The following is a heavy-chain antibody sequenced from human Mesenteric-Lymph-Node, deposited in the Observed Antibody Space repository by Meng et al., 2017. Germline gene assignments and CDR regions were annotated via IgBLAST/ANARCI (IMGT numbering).Heavy chain of an antibody. J-gene: IGHJ4*02. CDR2: FDPEDGET. CDR3: ARDRGYCSGGSCYSTPFDY. D-gene: IGHD2-15*01. Sequence: ASVKVSCKVSGYTLTELSMHWVRQAPGKGLEWMGGFDPEDGETIYAQKFQGRVTMTEDTSTSTAYMELRSLRSDDTAVYYCARDRGYCSGGSCYSTPFDYWGQGTLVT. V-gene: IGHV1-24*01. CDR1: GYTLTELS.